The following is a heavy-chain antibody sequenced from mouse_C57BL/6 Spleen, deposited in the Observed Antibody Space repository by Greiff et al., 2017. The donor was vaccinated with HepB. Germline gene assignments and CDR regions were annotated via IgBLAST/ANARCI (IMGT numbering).Heavy chain of an antibody. J-gene: IGHJ3*01. D-gene: IGHD3-2*02. CDR3: ARLLDSSGTGFAY. Sequence: VQLQQSGAELVRPGTSVKVSCKASGYAFTNYLIEWVKQRPGQGLEWIGVINPGSGGTNYNEKFKGKATLTADKSSSTAYMQLSSLTSEDSAVYFCARLLDSSGTGFAYWGQGTLVTVSA. CDR2: INPGSGGT. V-gene: IGHV1-54*01. CDR1: GYAFTNYL.